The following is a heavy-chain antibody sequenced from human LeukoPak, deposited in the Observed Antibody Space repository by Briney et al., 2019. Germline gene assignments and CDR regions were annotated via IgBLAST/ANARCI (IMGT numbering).Heavy chain of an antibody. V-gene: IGHV5-51*01. D-gene: IGHD3-16*01. J-gene: IGHJ3*02. CDR3: ARHWAADAFDI. CDR2: IFPGDSDT. CDR1: GYTFTSYW. Sequence: GESLKISCKGSGYTFTSYWIGWVRQMPGKGLEWVGIIFPGDSDTRYSPSFRGQVTISADKSISTAYLQWSSLKASDTAIYYCARHWAADAFDIWGQGTMVTVSS.